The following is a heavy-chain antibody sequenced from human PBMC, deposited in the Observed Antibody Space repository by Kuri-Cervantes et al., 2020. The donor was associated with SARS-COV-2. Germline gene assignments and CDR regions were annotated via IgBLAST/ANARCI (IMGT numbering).Heavy chain of an antibody. J-gene: IGHJ6*03. D-gene: IGHD2-2*01. CDR1: GYTFTSYD. CDR3: ARDGTEVLQYQLPHYYYYYMDV. Sequence: ASVKVSCKASGYTFTSYDINRVRQAPGKGLEWVGIINPSGGSTSYAQKFQGRVTMTRDTSTSTVYMELSSLRSEDTAVYYCARDGTEVLQYQLPHYYYYYMDVWGKGTTVTVSS. V-gene: IGHV1-46*01. CDR2: INPSGGST.